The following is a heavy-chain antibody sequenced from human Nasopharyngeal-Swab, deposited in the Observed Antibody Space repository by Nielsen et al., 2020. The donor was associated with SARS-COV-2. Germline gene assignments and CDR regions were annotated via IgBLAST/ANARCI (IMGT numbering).Heavy chain of an antibody. V-gene: IGHV3-30-3*01. CDR2: ITDDGSNK. J-gene: IGHJ5*02. Sequence: GESLKISCAASGFTFSSYAMHWVRQAPGKGLEWVAVITDDGSNKDYADSVKGRFTISRDNSKNTLYLQMNSLRAEDTAVYYCARELGNGFDPWGQGTLVTVSS. CDR3: ARELGNGFDP. CDR1: GFTFSSYA.